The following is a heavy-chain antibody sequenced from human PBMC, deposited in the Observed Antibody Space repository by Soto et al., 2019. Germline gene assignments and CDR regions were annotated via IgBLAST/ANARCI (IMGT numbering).Heavy chain of an antibody. CDR3: ASGYYDSSGPVLAFDI. J-gene: IGHJ3*02. D-gene: IGHD3-22*01. CDR2: IIPIFGTA. V-gene: IGHV1-69*05. Sequence: QVQLVQSGAEVKKPGSSVKVSCKASGGTFSSYAISWVRQAPGQGLEWMGGIIPIFGTANYAQKFQGRVTITXXEXTXXAYMELSSLRSEDTAVYYCASGYYDSSGPVLAFDIWGQGTMVTVSS. CDR1: GGTFSSYA.